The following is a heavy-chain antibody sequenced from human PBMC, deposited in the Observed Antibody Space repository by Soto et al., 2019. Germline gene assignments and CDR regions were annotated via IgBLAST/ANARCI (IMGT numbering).Heavy chain of an antibody. V-gene: IGHV1-58*01. CDR3: AAPEIGLRYFDWLSMDV. J-gene: IGHJ6*02. D-gene: IGHD3-9*01. Sequence: GASVKVSCKASGFTFTSSAVQWVRQARGQRLEWIGWIVVGSGNTNYAQKFQERVTITRDMSTSTAYMELSSLRSEDTAVYYCAAPEIGLRYFDWLSMDVWGQGTTVTVSS. CDR2: IVVGSGNT. CDR1: GFTFTSSA.